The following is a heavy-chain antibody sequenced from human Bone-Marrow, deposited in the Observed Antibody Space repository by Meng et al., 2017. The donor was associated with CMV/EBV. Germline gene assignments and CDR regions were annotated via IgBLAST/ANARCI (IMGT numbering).Heavy chain of an antibody. CDR1: GGTFSSYA. J-gene: IGHJ6*02. CDR2: IIPIFAIA. V-gene: IGHV1-69*10. Sequence: SVKVSCKASGGTFSSYAFSWVRQAPGQGLEWMGGIIPIFAIANYAQKFQGRVTITADKSTSTAYMELSSLRSEDTAVYYCASEGDYDFWSDTWDVWGQGTTVTVSS. CDR3: ASEGDYDFWSDTWDV. D-gene: IGHD3-3*01.